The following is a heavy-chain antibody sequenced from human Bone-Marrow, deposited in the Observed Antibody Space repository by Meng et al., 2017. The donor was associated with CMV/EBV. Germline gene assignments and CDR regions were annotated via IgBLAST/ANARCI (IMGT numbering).Heavy chain of an antibody. CDR2: ISSSSTI. CDR3: ARDYDQLLS. Sequence: GESLKISCAASGFTFSDYYMNWVRQAPGKGLEWVSSISSSSTIYYADSMKGRFTISRDNAKNSLYLQMNSLRAEDTAVYYCARDYDQLLSWGQGTLVTVSS. D-gene: IGHD2-2*01. CDR1: GFTFSDYY. V-gene: IGHV3-69-1*01. J-gene: IGHJ5*02.